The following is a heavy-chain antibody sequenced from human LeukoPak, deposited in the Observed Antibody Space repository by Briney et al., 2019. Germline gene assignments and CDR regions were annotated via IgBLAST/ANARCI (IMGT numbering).Heavy chain of an antibody. V-gene: IGHV4-59*12. Sequence: PSETLSLTCTVSGGSISNYHWSWIRQPPGKGLEWIGYIHYSGSTNYNPSLKSRVTISVDTSKNQFSLELSSVTAADTAVYYCARGMAGYDYWGQGTLVTVSS. CDR1: GGSISNYH. D-gene: IGHD5-24*01. CDR2: IHYSGST. J-gene: IGHJ4*02. CDR3: ARGMAGYDY.